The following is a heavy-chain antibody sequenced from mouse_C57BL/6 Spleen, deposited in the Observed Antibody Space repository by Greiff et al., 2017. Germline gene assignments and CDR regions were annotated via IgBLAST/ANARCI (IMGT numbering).Heavy chain of an antibody. CDR2: IYPGNSDN. Sequence: DVQLQESGTVLARPGASVKMSCKTSGYTFTSYWMHWVKQRPGQGLEWKGAIYPGNSDNSYNQKVKGKGKLTAVTSASTAYMELSSLTNEDSAVYYCTPLITTVGAMDYWGQGTSVTVSS. D-gene: IGHD1-1*01. CDR1: GYTFTSYW. V-gene: IGHV1-5*01. CDR3: TPLITTVGAMDY. J-gene: IGHJ4*01.